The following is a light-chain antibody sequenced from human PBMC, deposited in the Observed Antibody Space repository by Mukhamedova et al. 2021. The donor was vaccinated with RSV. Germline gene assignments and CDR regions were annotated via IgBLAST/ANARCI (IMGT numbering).Light chain of an antibody. CDR1: SSDVGGYNY. CDR3: SSYTSSSTPDV. V-gene: IGLV2-14*04. CDR2: DVS. Sequence: ISCTGTSSDVGGYNYVSWYQQHPGKAPKLMIYDVSKRPSGVSNRFSGSKSGNTASLTISGLQAEDEADYYCSSYTSSSTPDVFGT. J-gene: IGLJ1*01.